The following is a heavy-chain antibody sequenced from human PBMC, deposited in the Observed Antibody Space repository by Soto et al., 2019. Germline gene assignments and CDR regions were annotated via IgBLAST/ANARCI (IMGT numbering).Heavy chain of an antibody. V-gene: IGHV3-23*01. CDR1: GFTFSSYA. CDR2: ISGSGGST. D-gene: IGHD3-3*01. CDR3: AKGADTIFGVAPYYYYGMDV. J-gene: IGHJ6*02. Sequence: GGSLRLSCAASGFTFSSYAMSWVRQAPGKGLEWVSAISGSGGSTYYADSVKGRFTISRDNSKNTLYLQMNSLRAEDTAVYYCAKGADTIFGVAPYYYYGMDVWGQGTTVTVSS.